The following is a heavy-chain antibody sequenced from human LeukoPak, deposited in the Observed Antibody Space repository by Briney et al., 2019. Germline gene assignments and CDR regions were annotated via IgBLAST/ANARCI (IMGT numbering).Heavy chain of an antibody. D-gene: IGHD6-13*01. J-gene: IGHJ6*02. Sequence: PGRSLRLSCAASGFTFDDYAMPWVRQAPGKGLEWVSGISWNSGSIGYADPVKGRFTISRDNAKNSLYLQMNSLRAEDTALYYCAKDSLARAAAGFYYYYYYGMDVWGQGTTVTVSS. CDR1: GFTFDDYA. CDR3: AKDSLARAAAGFYYYYYYGMDV. CDR2: ISWNSGSI. V-gene: IGHV3-9*01.